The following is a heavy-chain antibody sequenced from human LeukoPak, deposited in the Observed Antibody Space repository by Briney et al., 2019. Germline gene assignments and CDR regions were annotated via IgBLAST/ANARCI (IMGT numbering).Heavy chain of an antibody. D-gene: IGHD1-1*01. CDR2: ISYDGSNK. J-gene: IGHJ4*02. Sequence: PGGSLRLSCAASGFTFSSYSMNWVRQAPGKGLEWVAVISYDGSNKYYADSVKGRFTISRDNSKNTLYLQMNSLRAEDTAVYYCAKDRLPLERGYFDYWGQGTLVTVSS. CDR3: AKDRLPLERGYFDY. CDR1: GFTFSSYS. V-gene: IGHV3-30*18.